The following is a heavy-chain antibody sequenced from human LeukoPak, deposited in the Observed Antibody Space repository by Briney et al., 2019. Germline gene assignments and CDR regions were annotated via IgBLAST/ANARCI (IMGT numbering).Heavy chain of an antibody. CDR3: AKGSGSGYYYGPDFDY. Sequence: GGSLRLSCAASGFTFDDYAMHWVRQAPGKGLEWVSGISWNSGSIDYADSVKGRFTISRDNAKNSLYLQMTSLRAEDTALYYCAKGSGSGYYYGPDFDYWGQGTLVTVSS. CDR2: ISWNSGSI. V-gene: IGHV3-9*01. D-gene: IGHD3-22*01. CDR1: GFTFDDYA. J-gene: IGHJ4*02.